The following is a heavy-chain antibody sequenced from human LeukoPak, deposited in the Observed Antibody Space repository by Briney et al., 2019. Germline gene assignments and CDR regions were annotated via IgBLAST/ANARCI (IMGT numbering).Heavy chain of an antibody. CDR3: ARDPNYYDSSGPPDY. D-gene: IGHD3-22*01. V-gene: IGHV1-46*01. J-gene: IGHJ4*02. CDR2: INPSGGST. Sequence: ASVKVSCKASGYTFTSYYMHWVRQAPGQGLEWMGIINPSGGSTSYAQKFQGRVTMTRDTSISTAYMELSRLRSDDTAVYYCARDPNYYDSSGPPDYWGQGTLVTVSS. CDR1: GYTFTSYY.